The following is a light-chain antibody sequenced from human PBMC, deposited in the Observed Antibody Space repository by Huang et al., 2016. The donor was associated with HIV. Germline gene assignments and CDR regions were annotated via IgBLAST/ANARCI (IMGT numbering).Light chain of an antibody. V-gene: IGKV1-39*01. CDR1: QSISTY. Sequence: DIQMTQSPSSLSASVGDRVTITCRASQSISTYLNWYQQKPGRAPKLLIHSASSLQSGGPSRFSGSGSGTDFTLTISSLQPEDFATYFCQQSYTTLGTFGRGTNLEIK. CDR3: QQSYTTLGT. J-gene: IGKJ2*01. CDR2: SAS.